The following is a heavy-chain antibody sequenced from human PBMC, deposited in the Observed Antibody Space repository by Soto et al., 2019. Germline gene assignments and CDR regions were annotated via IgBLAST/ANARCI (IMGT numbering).Heavy chain of an antibody. J-gene: IGHJ4*02. D-gene: IGHD6-19*01. CDR3: ARGMAVAGQYFDS. V-gene: IGHV4-34*01. CDR2: INHSGTT. Sequence: SETLSLTCAVYGGSFSGYYWSWIRQPPGKGLEWIGEINHSGTTNYNPSLKSRVTISVDTSKNQFSLKLTSLTAADTAVYYCARGMAVAGQYFDSWGRGTLVTSPQ. CDR1: GGSFSGYY.